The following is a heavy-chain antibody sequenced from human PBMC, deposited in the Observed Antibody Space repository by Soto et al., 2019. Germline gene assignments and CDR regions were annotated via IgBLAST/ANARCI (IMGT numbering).Heavy chain of an antibody. CDR1: GYSFTSYW. J-gene: IGHJ4*02. CDR2: IYPGDSDT. CDR3: ARHGQKYSSSWYPEDY. D-gene: IGHD6-13*01. V-gene: IGHV5-51*01. Sequence: GESLKISCKGSGYSFTSYWIGWVRQMPGKGLEWMGIIYPGDSDTRYRPSFLGQVTISADKSISTAYLQWSSLKASDTAMYYCARHGQKYSSSWYPEDYWGQGTLVTVSS.